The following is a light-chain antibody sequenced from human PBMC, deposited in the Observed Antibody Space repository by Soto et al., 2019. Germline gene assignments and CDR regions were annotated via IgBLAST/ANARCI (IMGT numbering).Light chain of an antibody. J-gene: IGKJ2*01. CDR1: QGISNY. V-gene: IGKV1-27*01. CDR2: AAS. Sequence: DIQMTQSPSSLSASVGDRVTITCRASQGISNYLAWYQQKPGKVPKLLIYAASTLQSGVPSRFSGSGSGTDFTLTISSLHPEDVATYYCQKYNSAPRESMYTFGQGTKLEIK. CDR3: QKYNSAPRESMYT.